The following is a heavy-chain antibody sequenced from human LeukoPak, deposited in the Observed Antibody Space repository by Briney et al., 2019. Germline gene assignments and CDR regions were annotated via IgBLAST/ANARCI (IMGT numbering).Heavy chain of an antibody. CDR2: ISSSSSYI. Sequence: GGSLRLSCAASGFTFSSYSMNWVRQAPGKGLEWVSSISSSSSYIYYADSVKGRFTISRDNAKNSLYLQMNSLRAEDTAVYYCATAMIVVGLFDYWGQGTLVTVSS. D-gene: IGHD3-22*01. J-gene: IGHJ4*02. V-gene: IGHV3-21*01. CDR3: ATAMIVVGLFDY. CDR1: GFTFSSYS.